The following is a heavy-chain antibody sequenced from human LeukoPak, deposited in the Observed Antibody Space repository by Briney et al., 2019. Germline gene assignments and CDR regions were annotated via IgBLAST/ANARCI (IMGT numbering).Heavy chain of an antibody. CDR1: GGSISSYY. CDR3: ARDGPRYSSSWLSFDY. V-gene: IGHV4-4*07. Sequence: SETLSLTCTVSGGSISSYYWSWIRQPAGKGLEWIGRIYTSGSTNYNPSLKSRVTMSVDTSKNQFSLKLSSVTAADTAVYYCARDGPRYSSSWLSFDYWGQGTLVTVSS. J-gene: IGHJ4*02. CDR2: IYTSGST. D-gene: IGHD6-13*01.